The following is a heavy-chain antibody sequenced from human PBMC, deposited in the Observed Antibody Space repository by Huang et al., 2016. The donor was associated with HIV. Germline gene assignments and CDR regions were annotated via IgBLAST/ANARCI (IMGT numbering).Heavy chain of an antibody. D-gene: IGHD3-10*01. J-gene: IGHJ4*02. CDR1: GGSIRSDNYY. Sequence: QLQLQESGPGLVKPSETLSLTCTVSGGSIRSDNYYWGWIRQPPGKGLEWIGIIYYSGSTYYNPSLKRRVTITVDTSKNHFSLRMRSVTAADTAVYYCARLPGSITMIRGVITDPYWGQGTLVTVSS. CDR2: IYYSGST. V-gene: IGHV4-39*02. CDR3: ARLPGSITMIRGVITDPY.